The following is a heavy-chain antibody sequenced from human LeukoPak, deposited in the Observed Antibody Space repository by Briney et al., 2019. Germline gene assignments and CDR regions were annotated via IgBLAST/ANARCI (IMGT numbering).Heavy chain of an antibody. Sequence: PSETLSLTCTVSGYSISSGYYWGWIRQPPGKGLEWIGSIYHSGSTYYNPSLKSRVTMSVDTSKNQFSLKLSSVTAADTAVYYCARDFSGVGATPLGSYWFDPWGQGTLVTVSS. D-gene: IGHD1-26*01. CDR1: GYSISSGYY. V-gene: IGHV4-38-2*02. J-gene: IGHJ5*02. CDR2: IYHSGST. CDR3: ARDFSGVGATPLGSYWFDP.